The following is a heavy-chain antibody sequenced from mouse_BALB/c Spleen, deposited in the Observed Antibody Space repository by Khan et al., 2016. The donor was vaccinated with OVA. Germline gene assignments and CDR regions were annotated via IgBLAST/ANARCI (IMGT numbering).Heavy chain of an antibody. CDR2: ISPGSGDT. CDR1: GYTFTDYY. Sequence: QVQLKQSGAELARPGASVKLSCKASGYTFTDYYINWVKQRTGQGLEWIGEISPGSGDTYYNERFKGKATLTADKSSSTAYMQFSGLTSEASAVYFCARMNYCGYTFAYWGQGTLVTVSA. D-gene: IGHD1-2*01. CDR3: ARMNYCGYTFAY. J-gene: IGHJ3*01. V-gene: IGHV1-77*01.